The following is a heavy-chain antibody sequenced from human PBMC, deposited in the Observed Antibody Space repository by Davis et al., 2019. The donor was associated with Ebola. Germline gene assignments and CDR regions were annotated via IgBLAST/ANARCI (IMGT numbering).Heavy chain of an antibody. Sequence: SVKVSCKASGGTFSSYAISWVRQAPGQGLEWMGGIIPIFGTANYAQKFQGRVTITADESTSTAYMELRSLRSDDTAVYYCARAKGCYDSSGYPYYFDYWGQGTLVTVSS. CDR3: ARAKGCYDSSGYPYYFDY. J-gene: IGHJ4*02. CDR1: GGTFSSYA. CDR2: IIPIFGTA. D-gene: IGHD3-22*01. V-gene: IGHV1-69*13.